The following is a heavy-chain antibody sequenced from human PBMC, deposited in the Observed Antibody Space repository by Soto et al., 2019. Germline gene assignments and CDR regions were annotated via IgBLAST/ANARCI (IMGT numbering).Heavy chain of an antibody. CDR1: GFTFSSYG. D-gene: IGHD3-10*01. J-gene: IGHJ2*01. V-gene: IGHV3-30*18. Sequence: QVQLVESGGGVVQPGRSLRLSCAASGFTFSSYGMHWVRQAPGKGLEWVAVISYDGSNKYYADSVKGRFTISRDNSKNTLYLQMNSLRAEDTAVYYCAKDGDITMVRGVKRHWYFDLWGRGTLVTVSS. CDR2: ISYDGSNK. CDR3: AKDGDITMVRGVKRHWYFDL.